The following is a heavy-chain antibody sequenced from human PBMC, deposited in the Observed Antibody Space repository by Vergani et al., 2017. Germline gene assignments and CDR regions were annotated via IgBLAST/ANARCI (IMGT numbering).Heavy chain of an antibody. V-gene: IGHV3-11*04. CDR3: AKNPGISTPRHYYAMDV. D-gene: IGHD1-14*01. Sequence: LEESGGGLVKPGGSLRLSCAASGFKFSDYYMSWIRQAPGKGLEWVSHISPGASTVSYTDSVTGRFTVSRDNDNNSLTLDMTTLRVEDTAVYYCAKNPGISTPRHYYAMDVWGQGTTVTVSS. J-gene: IGHJ6*02. CDR1: GFKFSDYY. CDR2: ISPGASTV.